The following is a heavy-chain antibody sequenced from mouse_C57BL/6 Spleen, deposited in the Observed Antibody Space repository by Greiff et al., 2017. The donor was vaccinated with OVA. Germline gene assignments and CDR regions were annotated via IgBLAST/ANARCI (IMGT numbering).Heavy chain of an antibody. Sequence: QVQLQQPGTELVKPGASVKLTCKASGYTFTSYWMHWVKQRPGQGLEWIGNINPSNGGTNYNEKFKSKATLTVDKSSSTAYMQLSSLTSEDSAVYYCARSGSNYWAWFAYWGQGTLVTVSA. V-gene: IGHV1-53*01. D-gene: IGHD2-5*01. CDR3: ARSGSNYWAWFAY. CDR2: INPSNGGT. CDR1: GYTFTSYW. J-gene: IGHJ3*01.